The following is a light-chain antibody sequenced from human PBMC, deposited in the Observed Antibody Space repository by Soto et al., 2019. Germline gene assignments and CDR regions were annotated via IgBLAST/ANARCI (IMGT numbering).Light chain of an antibody. J-gene: IGKJ1*01. CDR3: QLYNSYSEA. V-gene: IGKV1-5*03. Sequence: DIHVTQYPSTLSGSVGDRVTITCRASQTISSWLAWYQQKPGKAPKLLIYKASTLKSGVPSRFSGSGSGTEFTLTISSLQPDDFATYYCQLYNSYSEAFGQGTKVDIK. CDR2: KAS. CDR1: QTISSW.